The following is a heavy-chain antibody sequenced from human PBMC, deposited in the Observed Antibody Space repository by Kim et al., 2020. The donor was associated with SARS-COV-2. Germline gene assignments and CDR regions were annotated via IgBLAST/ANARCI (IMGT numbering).Heavy chain of an antibody. J-gene: IGHJ6*02. D-gene: IGHD1-1*01. Sequence: KDSQKFKGRGNLTRDTSARTAYMELTSLRSEDTAVYYCARPGYNWNLMDVWGQGTTVTVSS. V-gene: IGHV1-3*01. CDR3: ARPGYNWNLMDV.